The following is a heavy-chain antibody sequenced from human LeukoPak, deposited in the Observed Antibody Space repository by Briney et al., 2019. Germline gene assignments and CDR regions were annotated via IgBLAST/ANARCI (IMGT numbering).Heavy chain of an antibody. CDR3: ASLALPAGRMDWFDP. J-gene: IGHJ5*02. CDR2: INPNSGDT. D-gene: IGHD2-2*01. Sequence: VASVKVSCKASGYTFTGYYMHWVRQAPGQGLAWMGWINPNSGDTNYAQKFQGRVTMTRDTSISTAYMELSRLRSDDTAVYYCASLALPAGRMDWFDPWGQGTLVTVST. CDR1: GYTFTGYY. V-gene: IGHV1-2*02.